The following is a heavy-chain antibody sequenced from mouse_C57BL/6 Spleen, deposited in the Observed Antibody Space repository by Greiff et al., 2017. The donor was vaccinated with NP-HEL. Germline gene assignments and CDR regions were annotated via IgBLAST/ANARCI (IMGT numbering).Heavy chain of an antibody. CDR2: IDPSDSYT. Sequence: QVQLKQPGAELVRPGTSVKLSCKASGYTFTSYWMHWVKQRPGQGLEWIGVIDPSDSYTDYNQKVKGKATLTVDTSSSTAYMQLSSLTSEDSAVYYWARSDYDYDSFAYWGQGTLVTVSA. V-gene: IGHV1-59*01. D-gene: IGHD2-4*01. J-gene: IGHJ3*01. CDR1: GYTFTSYW. CDR3: ARSDYDYDSFAY.